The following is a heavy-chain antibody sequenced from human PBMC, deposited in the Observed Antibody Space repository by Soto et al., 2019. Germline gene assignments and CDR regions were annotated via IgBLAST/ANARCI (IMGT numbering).Heavy chain of an antibody. CDR1: GGTFSDYA. J-gene: IGHJ6*02. V-gene: IGHV1-69*01. CDR3: ARGRGIGFSSTWNIYWYYNMDV. D-gene: IGHD6-13*01. CDR2: IIPMFATT. Sequence: QVQLVQSGAEVRKSGSSVKVSCKAAGGTFSDYALSWARQAPGQGLEWMGGIIPMFATTNYAQKFQGRVNITADDSATTAHMELSSLKSEDTAVYYCARGRGIGFSSTWNIYWYYNMDVWGQGTTVTVSS.